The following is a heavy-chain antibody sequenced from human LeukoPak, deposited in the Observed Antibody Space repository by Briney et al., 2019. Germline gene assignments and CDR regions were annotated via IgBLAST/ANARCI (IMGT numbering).Heavy chain of an antibody. CDR1: GGSIRSSYYY. D-gene: IGHD1-7*01. V-gene: IGHV4-39*07. CDR2: IYDSGST. Sequence: SETLSLTCTVSGGSIRSSYYYWGWIRQPPGKGLEWIGSIYDSGSTYYNPSLKSRVTISVDTSKNQFSLKLSSVTGADTAVYYCAREYNWNYGQIDYWGQGTLVTVSS. J-gene: IGHJ4*02. CDR3: AREYNWNYGQIDY.